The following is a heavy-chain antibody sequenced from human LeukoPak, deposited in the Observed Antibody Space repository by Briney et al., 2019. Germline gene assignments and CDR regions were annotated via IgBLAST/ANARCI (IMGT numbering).Heavy chain of an antibody. J-gene: IGHJ5*02. V-gene: IGHV1-24*01. Sequence: ASVKVSCKVSGYTLTELSMHWVRQAPGKGLEWMGGFDPEDGETVYAQKFQGRVTMTEDTSTDTAYMELSSLRSEDTAVYYCATNFGGVIYHWFDPWGQGTLVTVSS. CDR3: ATNFGGVIYHWFDP. D-gene: IGHD3-16*02. CDR1: GYTLTELS. CDR2: FDPEDGET.